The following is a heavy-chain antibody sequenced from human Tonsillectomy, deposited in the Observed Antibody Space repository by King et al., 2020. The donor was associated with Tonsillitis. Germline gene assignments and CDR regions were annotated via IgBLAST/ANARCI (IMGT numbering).Heavy chain of an antibody. CDR3: ARDTRDDRSTYFSLYYHYYGMDV. CDR1: GFTFSYYW. Sequence: VQLVESGGGLVQPGGSLRLSCAASGFTFSYYWMSWVRQAPGKGLEWVANIKYDGSEIYFADSVKGRFTISRDNAKNSLYLQMDSLRAEDTAVYYCARDTRDDRSTYFSLYYHYYGMDVWGQGTTVTVSS. D-gene: IGHD3-22*01. V-gene: IGHV3-7*03. CDR2: IKYDGSEI. J-gene: IGHJ6*02.